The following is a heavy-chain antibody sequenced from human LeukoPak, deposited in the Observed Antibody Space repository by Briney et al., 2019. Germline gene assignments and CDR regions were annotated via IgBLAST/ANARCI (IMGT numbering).Heavy chain of an antibody. Sequence: GGSLRLSCTVSGFTLSSYEMSWIRQAPGKGLEWVSSIDYDGGSGHYADSVKGRFTISRDKSNNTLFLHLNSLRGEDTAVYYCTRNSGWYGLSWGQGTLVTVSS. J-gene: IGHJ1*01. D-gene: IGHD6-19*01. CDR2: IDYDGGSG. CDR3: TRNSGWYGLS. V-gene: IGHV3-23*01. CDR1: GFTLSSYE.